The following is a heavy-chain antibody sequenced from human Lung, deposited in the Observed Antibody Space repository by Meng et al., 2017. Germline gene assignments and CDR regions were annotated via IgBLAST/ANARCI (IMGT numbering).Heavy chain of an antibody. Sequence: QITLKESGPRVVKTTQPLTLTCTFSGLSLSTSGVGVGWIRQPPGKALEWLALIYWDDDKRYSTSLKSRLTITKDNSKNQVVLTMTNMDPVDTAKYYCAHIVLYDSYDYWGQGTLVTVSS. D-gene: IGHD3-22*01. CDR1: GLSLSTSGVG. J-gene: IGHJ4*02. CDR2: IYWDDDK. CDR3: AHIVLYDSYDY. V-gene: IGHV2-5*02.